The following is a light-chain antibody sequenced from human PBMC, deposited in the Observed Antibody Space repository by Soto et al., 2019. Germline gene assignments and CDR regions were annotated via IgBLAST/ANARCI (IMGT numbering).Light chain of an antibody. CDR1: QNIGTY. Sequence: DIQMTQSPASLSASVGDRVTVTCRASQNIGTYLNWYQQQPGKAPKLLIYAASTLQSGFPSRFSGSGPGTEFTLTISSLQSEDFATYYCLESAGMPYIFGQGKKAEI. V-gene: IGKV1-39*01. CDR2: AAS. CDR3: LESAGMPYI. J-gene: IGKJ2*01.